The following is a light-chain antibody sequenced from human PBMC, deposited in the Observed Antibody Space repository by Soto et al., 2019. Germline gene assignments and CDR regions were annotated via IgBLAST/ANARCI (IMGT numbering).Light chain of an antibody. Sequence: QSVLTQPASVSGSPGQSITVSCTGTSSDVGGYNYVSWYQHHAGKAPRLMIYASSNRPSGVSHRFSGSRSGNTASLTISGLQAEDGADYYCSSYTSGTTLYVFGTGTKV. CDR2: ASS. V-gene: IGLV2-14*01. CDR1: SSDVGGYNY. J-gene: IGLJ1*01. CDR3: SSYTSGTTLYV.